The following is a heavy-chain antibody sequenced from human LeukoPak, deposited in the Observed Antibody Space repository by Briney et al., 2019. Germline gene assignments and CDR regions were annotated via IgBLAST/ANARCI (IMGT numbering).Heavy chain of an antibody. CDR1: GYTFSGYY. Sequence: GASVKVSCKASGYTFSGYYMHWVRQAPGQGLEWMGWSNPNSGGTNYGQKFQGGVTMSRDTSISTAYMELSTLRSADTAVYYCARARRIAAAVQITNWFDPWGQGTLVTVSS. V-gene: IGHV1-2*02. D-gene: IGHD6-13*01. CDR3: ARARRIAAAVQITNWFDP. CDR2: SNPNSGGT. J-gene: IGHJ5*02.